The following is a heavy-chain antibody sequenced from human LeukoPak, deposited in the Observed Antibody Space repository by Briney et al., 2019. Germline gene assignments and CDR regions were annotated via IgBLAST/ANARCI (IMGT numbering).Heavy chain of an antibody. CDR3: AEGIYSSSLDY. V-gene: IGHV3-48*01. CDR2: ISSSSSTI. J-gene: IGHJ4*02. CDR1: GFTFSSYS. Sequence: AGGSLRLSCAASGFTFSSYSMNWVRQAPGKGLEWVSYISSSSSTIYYADSVKGRFTISRDNAKNSLYLQMNSLRAEDTAVYYCAEGIYSSSLDYWGQGTLVTVSS. D-gene: IGHD6-13*01.